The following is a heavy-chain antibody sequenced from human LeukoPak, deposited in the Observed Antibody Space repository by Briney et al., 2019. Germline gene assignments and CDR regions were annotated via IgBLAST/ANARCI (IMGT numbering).Heavy chain of an antibody. CDR3: ARDRYSSGCFDY. Sequence: PGGSVRLSCAASGFTFSSYSMSWVRQAPGKGLEWVSSISSSSSYIYYADSVKGRFTISRDNAKNSLYLQMNSLRAEDTAVYYCARDRYSSGCFDYWVQGTLVTVSS. CDR1: GFTFSSYS. J-gene: IGHJ4*02. D-gene: IGHD6-19*01. V-gene: IGHV3-21*01. CDR2: ISSSSSYI.